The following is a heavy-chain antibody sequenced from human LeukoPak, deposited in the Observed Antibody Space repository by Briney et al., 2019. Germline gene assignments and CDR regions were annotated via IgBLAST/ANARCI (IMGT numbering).Heavy chain of an antibody. D-gene: IGHD3-22*01. J-gene: IGHJ4*02. Sequence: GGSLRLSCAASGFTFSSYEMNWVRQAPGKGLEWVSYISSSGSTIYYADSVKGRFTISRDNAKNSLYLQMNSLRAEDTAVYYCARSRYDSSGYYGIIGNWGQGTLVTVSS. CDR3: ARSRYDSSGYYGIIGN. V-gene: IGHV3-48*03. CDR1: GFTFSSYE. CDR2: ISSSGSTI.